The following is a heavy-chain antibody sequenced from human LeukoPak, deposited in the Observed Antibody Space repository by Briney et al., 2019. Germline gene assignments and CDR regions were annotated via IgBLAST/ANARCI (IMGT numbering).Heavy chain of an antibody. J-gene: IGHJ6*02. V-gene: IGHV3-30-3*01. Sequence: GGSLRLSCAASGFTFSSYAMHWVRQAPGKGLEWVAVISYDGSNKYYADSVKGRFTISRDNSKNTLYRHMNSLRAEDTAVYYCAREFTMLDRNIYYYYGMDVWGQGTTVTVSS. CDR2: ISYDGSNK. CDR1: GFTFSSYA. CDR3: AREFTMLDRNIYYYYGMDV. D-gene: IGHD3-10*02.